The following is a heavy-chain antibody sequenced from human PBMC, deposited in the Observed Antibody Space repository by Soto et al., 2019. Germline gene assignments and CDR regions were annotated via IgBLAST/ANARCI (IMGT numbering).Heavy chain of an antibody. Sequence: SETLSLTCTVSSDSISTYYWSWIRQPPGKGLEWIGYIYYSGSTNYNPSLKSRVTISVDTSKNQFSLKLSSVTAADTAVYYCARRISDYYGYYYYGMDVWGQGTTVTVSS. CDR1: SDSISTYY. CDR2: IYYSGST. D-gene: IGHD3-10*01. V-gene: IGHV4-59*01. CDR3: ARRISDYYGYYYYGMDV. J-gene: IGHJ6*02.